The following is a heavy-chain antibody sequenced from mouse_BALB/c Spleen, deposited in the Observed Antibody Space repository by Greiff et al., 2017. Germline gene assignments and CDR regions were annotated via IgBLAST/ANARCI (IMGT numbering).Heavy chain of an antibody. J-gene: IGHJ4*01. D-gene: IGHD2-1*01. Sequence: EVQLVESGGGLVQPGGSLKLSCAASGFTFSSYTMSWVRQTPEKRLEWVAYISNGGGSTYYPDTVKGRFTISRDNAKNTLYLQMSSLKSEDTAMYYCARHLNGNYGYAMDYWGPGTSATV. CDR2: ISNGGGST. CDR1: GFTFSSYT. V-gene: IGHV5-12-2*01. CDR3: ARHLNGNYGYAMDY.